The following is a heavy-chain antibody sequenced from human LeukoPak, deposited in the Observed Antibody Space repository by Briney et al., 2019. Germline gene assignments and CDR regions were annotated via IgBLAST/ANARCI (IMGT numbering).Heavy chain of an antibody. CDR2: SSGSGDST. D-gene: IGHD1-26*01. V-gene: IGHV3-23*01. CDR1: GFTLSRYG. J-gene: IGHJ4*02. CDR3: AKDRPSGSYYYY. Sequence: PGGSLRLSCAASGFTLSRYGMNCVHHAPGKGLEWVSASSGSGDSTYYAGSVKGRFTISRDNSKNTLYLQMNSLRAEDTAVYYCAKDRPSGSYYYYWGQGTLVTVSS.